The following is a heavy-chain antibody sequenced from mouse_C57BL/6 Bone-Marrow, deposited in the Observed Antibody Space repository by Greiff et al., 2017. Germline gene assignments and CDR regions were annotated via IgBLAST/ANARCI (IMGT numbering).Heavy chain of an antibody. Sequence: QVQLQQSGAELARPGASVKLSCKASGYTFTSYGISWVQQRPGQGLEWIGEIYPRSGNTYYNEKFKGKATLTADKSSSTAYMELRSLTSEDSAVYVCARRGLRPYFDYWGQGTTLTVSS. CDR1: GYTFTSYG. D-gene: IGHD2-4*01. CDR2: IYPRSGNT. CDR3: ARRGLRPYFDY. V-gene: IGHV1-81*01. J-gene: IGHJ2*01.